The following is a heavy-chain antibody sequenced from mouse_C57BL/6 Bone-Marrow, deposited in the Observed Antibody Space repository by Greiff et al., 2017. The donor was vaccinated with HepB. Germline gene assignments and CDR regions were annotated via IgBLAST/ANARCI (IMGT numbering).Heavy chain of an antibody. CDR3: ARGSYNFDV. J-gene: IGHJ1*03. D-gene: IGHD1-1*02. V-gene: IGHV7-3*01. CDR2: IRNKANGYTT. Sequence: EVMLVESGGGLVQPGGSLSLSCAASGFTFTDYYMSWVRQPPGKELEWLGFIRNKANGYTTEYSASVKGRFTISRDNSQSILYLQMHALRAEDSATYYCARGSYNFDVWGTGTTVTVSS. CDR1: GFTFTDYY.